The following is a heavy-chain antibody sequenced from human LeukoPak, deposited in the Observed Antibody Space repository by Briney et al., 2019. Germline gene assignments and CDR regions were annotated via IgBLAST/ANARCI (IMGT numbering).Heavy chain of an antibody. CDR2: INHSGST. J-gene: IGHJ4*02. D-gene: IGHD6-19*01. Sequence: ASETLSLTCTVSGGSISSYYWSWLRQPPGKGLEWIGEINHSGSTNYNPSLKSRVTISVDTSKNQFSLKLSSVTAADTAVYYCARNGYSSGWYVPGNFDYWGQGTLVTVSS. CDR1: GGSISSYY. V-gene: IGHV4-34*01. CDR3: ARNGYSSGWYVPGNFDY.